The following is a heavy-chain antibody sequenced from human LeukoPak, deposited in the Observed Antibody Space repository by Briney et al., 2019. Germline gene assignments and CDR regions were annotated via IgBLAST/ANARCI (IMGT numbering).Heavy chain of an antibody. V-gene: IGHV4-4*07. CDR3: ARGRYCSADICSGGDAFDI. CDR2: IYTRGST. D-gene: IGHD2-15*01. CDR1: GGSINNYY. J-gene: IGHJ3*02. Sequence: NPSETLSLTCTVSGGSINNYYWSWIRQPAGKGLEWIGRIYTRGSTNYNPSLKSRVTMSVDTSKNQFSLKLSSVTAAATAVYYCARGRYCSADICSGGDAFDIWGQGTMVSVSS.